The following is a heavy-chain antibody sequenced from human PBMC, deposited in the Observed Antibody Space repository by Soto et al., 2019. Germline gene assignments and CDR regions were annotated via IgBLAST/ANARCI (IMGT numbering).Heavy chain of an antibody. Sequence: QVQLQESGPGLVKPSGTLSLTCAVSGGSISTSNWWSWVRQPPGKGLEWIGEVDRTGSTNYNPSPESRVIVSVDKSKNQFSMKLTSVTAADTAVYYCARARATIAAAAIFDCWGQGTLVTVSS. V-gene: IGHV4-4*02. CDR3: ARARATIAAAAIFDC. CDR1: GGSISTSNW. J-gene: IGHJ4*02. D-gene: IGHD6-13*01. CDR2: VDRTGST.